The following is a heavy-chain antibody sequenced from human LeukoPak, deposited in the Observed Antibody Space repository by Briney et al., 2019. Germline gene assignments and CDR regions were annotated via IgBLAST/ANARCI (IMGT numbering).Heavy chain of an antibody. V-gene: IGHV1-46*01. CDR2: INPSGGST. CDR3: ARVATITKVFDY. J-gene: IGHJ4*02. CDR1: GYTFTSYY. D-gene: IGHD5-12*01. Sequence: ASVKVSCKASGYTFTSYYMHWVRQAPGQGLEWMGIINPSGGSTSYAQKFQGRVTMTRDMSTSTVYMELSSLRSEDTAVYYCARVATITKVFDYWGQGTLVTVSS.